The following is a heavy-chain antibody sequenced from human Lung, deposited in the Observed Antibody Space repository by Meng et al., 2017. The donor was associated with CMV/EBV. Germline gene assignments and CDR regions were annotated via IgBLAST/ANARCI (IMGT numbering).Heavy chain of an antibody. J-gene: IGHJ4*01. CDR3: ARDNSTGFYYFDY. D-gene: IGHD6-19*01. V-gene: IGHV3-30*02. CDR1: GFTFSSFG. Sequence: GGSLRLSCATPGFTFSSFGMNWVRQAPGKGLEWVALIRYDGSNEYYADSVRGRFTISRDISKNTLYLEMNSLRLDDTAVYYCARDNSTGFYYFDYRGQGTLVTVSS. CDR2: IRYDGSNE.